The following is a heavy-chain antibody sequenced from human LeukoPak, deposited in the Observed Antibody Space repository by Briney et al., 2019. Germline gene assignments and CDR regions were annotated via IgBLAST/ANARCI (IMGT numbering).Heavy chain of an antibody. D-gene: IGHD5-24*01. CDR2: IIPIFGTA. Sequence: GASVKVSCKASGGTFGSYAISWVRQAPGQGLEWMGGIIPIFGTANYAQKFQGRVTITADESTSTAYMELSSLRSEDAAVYYCARGGYNYDTPFDYWGQGTLVTVSS. CDR1: GGTFGSYA. J-gene: IGHJ4*02. CDR3: ARGGYNYDTPFDY. V-gene: IGHV1-69*13.